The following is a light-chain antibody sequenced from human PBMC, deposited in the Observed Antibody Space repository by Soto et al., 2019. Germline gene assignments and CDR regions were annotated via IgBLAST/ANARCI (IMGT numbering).Light chain of an antibody. CDR3: QHYNSYSEA. V-gene: IGKV1-5*03. Sequence: DLQKTQSPSTLSGSVVDRVTITCRASQTISSWLAWYQQKPGKAPKLLIYKASTLKSGVPSRFSGSGSGTEFTLTISSLQPDDFATYYCQHYNSYSEAFGQGTKVDIK. CDR2: KAS. J-gene: IGKJ1*01. CDR1: QTISSW.